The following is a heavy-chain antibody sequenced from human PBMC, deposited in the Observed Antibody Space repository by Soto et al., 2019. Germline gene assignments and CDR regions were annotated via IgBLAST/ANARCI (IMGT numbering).Heavy chain of an antibody. CDR2: IYYSGST. CDR1: GGSICSGGYY. V-gene: IGHV4-31*03. Sequence: SETLSLTCTVSGGSICSGGYYWSCIRQHPGKGLEWIGYIYYSGSTYYNPSLKSRVTISVDTSKNQFSLKLSSVTAADTAVYYCARQVVVVTPDAFDIWGQGTMVTVSS. CDR3: ARQVVVVTPDAFDI. J-gene: IGHJ3*02. D-gene: IGHD3-22*01.